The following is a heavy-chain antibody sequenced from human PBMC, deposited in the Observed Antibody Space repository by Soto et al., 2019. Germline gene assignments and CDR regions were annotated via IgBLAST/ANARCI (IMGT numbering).Heavy chain of an antibody. J-gene: IGHJ4*01. CDR2: MSSDGSKI. V-gene: IGHV3-30*18. Sequence: QVQLVESGGGAVQPGESLRLSCVASGFDFTYYAMHWVRQAPGKGLESVAVMSSDGSKIHHTDSVKGRFTISRDNSKNTLYLQMNSLRKEDTAGYFCAKDEGVVGTVGLFDYWGHGTLVSVSS. CDR1: GFDFTYYA. D-gene: IGHD3-3*01. CDR3: AKDEGVVGTVGLFDY.